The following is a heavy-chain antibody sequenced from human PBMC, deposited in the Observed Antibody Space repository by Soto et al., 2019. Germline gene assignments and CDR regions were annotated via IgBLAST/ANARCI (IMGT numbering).Heavy chain of an antibody. CDR2: IIPIFGTA. V-gene: IGHV1-69*01. CDR1: GGTFSSYA. D-gene: IGHD2-2*01. Sequence: QVQLVQSGAEVKKPGSSVKVSCKASGGTFSSYAISWVRQAPGQGLEWMGGIIPIFGTANYAQKFQGRVTITADESTSTAYMELSSLRSEDTAVYYCARDCSSTSCPRNYYGMYAWGQGTTVTVSS. J-gene: IGHJ6*02. CDR3: ARDCSSTSCPRNYYGMYA.